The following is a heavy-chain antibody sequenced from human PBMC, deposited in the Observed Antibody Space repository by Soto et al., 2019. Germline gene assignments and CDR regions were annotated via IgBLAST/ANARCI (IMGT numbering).Heavy chain of an antibody. CDR2: IYHSGST. V-gene: IGHV4-30-2*01. CDR1: GGSISSGGYS. Sequence: QLQLQESGSGLVKPSQTLSLTCAVSGGSISSGGYSWSWIRQPPGKGLEWIGHIYHSGSTYYNPSLKSRVTISVDRSKNQFSLKLSSVTAADTAVYYCARDLGYYDILTGYYDNWFDPWGQGTLVTVSS. J-gene: IGHJ5*02. D-gene: IGHD3-9*01. CDR3: ARDLGYYDILTGYYDNWFDP.